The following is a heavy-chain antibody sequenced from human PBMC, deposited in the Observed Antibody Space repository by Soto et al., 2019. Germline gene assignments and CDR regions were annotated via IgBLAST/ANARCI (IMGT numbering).Heavy chain of an antibody. J-gene: IGHJ6*02. CDR2: ISWNSGSI. V-gene: IGHV3-9*01. Sequence: EVQLVESGGGLVQPGRSLRLSCAASGFTFDDYAMHWVRQAPGKGLEGVSGISWNSGSIGYADSVKGRFTISRDNAKNSLYLQMNSLRAEDTALYYCAKDSLEGYYYYGMDVWGQGTTVTVSS. D-gene: IGHD1-1*01. CDR3: AKDSLEGYYYYGMDV. CDR1: GFTFDDYA.